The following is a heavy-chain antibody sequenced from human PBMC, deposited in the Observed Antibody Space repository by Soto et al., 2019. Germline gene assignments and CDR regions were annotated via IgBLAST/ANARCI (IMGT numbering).Heavy chain of an antibody. CDR3: GRAHLGTDRNILEPFDP. V-gene: IGHV6-1*01. CDR2: TYYRSKWYY. CDR1: GDSVSSNSAT. D-gene: IGHD1-1*01. Sequence: SQTLSLTCAISGDSVSSNSATWNWIRQSPSRGLEWLGRTYYRSKWYYGYAISVKGRITINPDTSRNQFSLQLSSVIPEDTAVYYCGRAHLGTDRNILEPFDPWGQGTLVTVSS. J-gene: IGHJ5*02.